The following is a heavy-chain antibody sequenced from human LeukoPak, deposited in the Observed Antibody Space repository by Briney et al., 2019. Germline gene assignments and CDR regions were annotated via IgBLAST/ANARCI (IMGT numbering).Heavy chain of an antibody. CDR3: ARDGTDEYSSSHYFDY. CDR1: GYTFTSYA. V-gene: IGHV7-4-1*02. Sequence: ASVKVSCKASGYTFTSYAMNWVRQAPGQGLEWMGWINTNTGNPTYAQGFTGRFVFSLDTSVSTAYLQISSLKAEDTAVYYCARDGTDEYSSSHYFDYWGQGTLVTVSS. CDR2: INTNTGNP. D-gene: IGHD6-6*01. J-gene: IGHJ4*02.